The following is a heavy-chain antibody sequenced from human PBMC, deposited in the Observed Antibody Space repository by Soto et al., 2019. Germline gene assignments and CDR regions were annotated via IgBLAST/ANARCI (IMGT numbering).Heavy chain of an antibody. CDR2: INHSGST. Sequence: SQTRPHTNGGSAGMFGRYDWSCVRLPPRKGLEWIGEINHSGSTNYNPSLKSRVTISVDTSKNQFSLKLSSVTAADTAVYYCARRAGGSGSYYPLTRYYGMDVWGQGTTVT. D-gene: IGHD3-10*01. CDR1: AGMFGRYD. V-gene: IGHV4-34*01. CDR3: ARRAGGSGSYYPLTRYYGMDV. J-gene: IGHJ6*02.